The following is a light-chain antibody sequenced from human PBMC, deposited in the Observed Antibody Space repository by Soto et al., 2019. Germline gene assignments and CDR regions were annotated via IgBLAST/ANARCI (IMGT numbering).Light chain of an antibody. Sequence: DIVLTQSPGTLSLSPGERATLSCTASQSVRSNFLAWYRQRPGQAPRLLIYGASSRAAGTPDRFSGSGSGTDFTLTISRLEPEDFATYYCQQDNTYSTFGQGTRLEIK. CDR3: QQDNTYST. CDR2: GAS. V-gene: IGKV3-20*01. J-gene: IGKJ5*01. CDR1: QSVRSNF.